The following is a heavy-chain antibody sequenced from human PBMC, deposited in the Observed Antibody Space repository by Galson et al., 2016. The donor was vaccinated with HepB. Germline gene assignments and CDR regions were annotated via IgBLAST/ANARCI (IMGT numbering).Heavy chain of an antibody. Sequence: SLRLSCAGSGFSFGSYAMSWVRQAPGKGLEWVSGISGSGSDTYYGDSVEGRFTVSRDNSKSTLYLNMGSLRADDTAVYYCARVGSSGYFFADWGRGTLVAVSS. V-gene: IGHV3-23*01. J-gene: IGHJ4*02. CDR2: ISGSGSDT. D-gene: IGHD3-22*01. CDR1: GFSFGSYA. CDR3: ARVGSSGYFFAD.